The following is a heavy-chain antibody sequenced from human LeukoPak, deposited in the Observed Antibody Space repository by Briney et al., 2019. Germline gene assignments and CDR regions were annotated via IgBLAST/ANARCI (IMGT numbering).Heavy chain of an antibody. Sequence: ASVKVSCKAFGYTFTSNYMHWVRQAPGQGPEWMGVISPSGGSTTYAQKFQGRVTMTRNTSISTAYMELSSLRSEDTAVYYCARSFRDYYDIPRHLDYWGQGTLVTVSS. D-gene: IGHD3-9*01. V-gene: IGHV1-46*01. CDR2: ISPSGGST. CDR3: ARSFRDYYDIPRHLDY. J-gene: IGHJ4*02. CDR1: GYTFTSNY.